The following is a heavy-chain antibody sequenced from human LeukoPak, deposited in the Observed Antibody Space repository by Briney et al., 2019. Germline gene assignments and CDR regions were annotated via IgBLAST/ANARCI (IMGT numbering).Heavy chain of an antibody. V-gene: IGHV3-21*04. CDR2: ISSSSSYI. D-gene: IGHD3-22*01. CDR3: AREPYYHDSSGYVSDY. CDR1: GFTFSSYS. Sequence: GGSLRLSCAASGFTFSSYSTNWVRQSPGKGLEWVSSISSSSSYIYYADSVKGRFTISRDNAKNSLYQQMNSLRAEDTAVYYWAREPYYHDSSGYVSDYWGQGTLVTVSS. J-gene: IGHJ4*02.